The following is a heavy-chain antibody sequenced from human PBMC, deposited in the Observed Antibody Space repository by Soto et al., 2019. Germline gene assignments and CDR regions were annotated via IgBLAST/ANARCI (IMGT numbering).Heavy chain of an antibody. D-gene: IGHD6-19*01. V-gene: IGHV3-30*18. CDR3: AKVVRQWLLRYYYGMDV. J-gene: IGHJ6*02. CDR1: GFTFSSYG. Sequence: QVQLVESGGGVVQPGRSLRLSCAASGFTFSSYGMHWVRQAPGKGLEWVAVISYDGSNKYYADSVKGRFTISRDNSKNTLYLQMNSLRAEDTAVYYCAKVVRQWLLRYYYGMDVWGQGTTVTVSS. CDR2: ISYDGSNK.